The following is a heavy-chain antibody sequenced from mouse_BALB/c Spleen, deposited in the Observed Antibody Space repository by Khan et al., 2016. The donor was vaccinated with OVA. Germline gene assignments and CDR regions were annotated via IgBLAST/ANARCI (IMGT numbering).Heavy chain of an antibody. Sequence: QIQLVQSGPELKKPGETVKISCKASGYTFTNYGVNWVKQTPGKGLKWMGWINTYTGEPTYADDFKGRFVFSLETSASTACLRINNLKNEDTASYFCARKNYSADRDCDVWGAGTTVTVSS. D-gene: IGHD2-12*01. V-gene: IGHV9-3-1*01. CDR2: INTYTGEP. J-gene: IGHJ1*01. CDR3: ARKNYSADRDCDV. CDR1: GYTFTNYG.